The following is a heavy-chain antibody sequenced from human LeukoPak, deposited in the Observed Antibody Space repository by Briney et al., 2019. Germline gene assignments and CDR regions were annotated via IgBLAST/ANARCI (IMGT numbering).Heavy chain of an antibody. D-gene: IGHD3-22*01. J-gene: IGHJ4*02. CDR2: IYYSGST. V-gene: IGHV4-59*12. CDR3: AREKVDSSGYYVFDY. CDR1: GGSFSGYY. Sequence: SETLSLTCAVYGGSFSGYYWSWIRQPPGKGLEWIGYIYYSGSTYYNPSLKSRVTISVDTSKNQFSLKLSSVTAADTAVYYCAREKVDSSGYYVFDYWGQGTLVTVSS.